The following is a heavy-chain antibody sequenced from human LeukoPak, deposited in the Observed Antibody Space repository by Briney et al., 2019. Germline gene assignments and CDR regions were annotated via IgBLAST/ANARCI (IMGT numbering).Heavy chain of an antibody. CDR2: ISSSSSYT. Sequence: GGSLRLSCEASGFTFSDYYMSWIRQAPGKGLEGVSYISSSSSYTNYADSVKGRFTISRDNAKNSLYLQMNSLRAEDTAVYYCARDRNKENYYGMDVWGKGTTVTVSS. CDR3: ARDRNKENYYGMDV. D-gene: IGHD1/OR15-1a*01. V-gene: IGHV3-11*06. J-gene: IGHJ6*04. CDR1: GFTFSDYY.